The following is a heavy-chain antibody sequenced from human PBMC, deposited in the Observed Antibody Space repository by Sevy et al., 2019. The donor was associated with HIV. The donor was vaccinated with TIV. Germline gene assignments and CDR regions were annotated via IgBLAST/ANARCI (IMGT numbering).Heavy chain of an antibody. J-gene: IGHJ6*02. D-gene: IGHD1-1*01. Sequence: SQTLSLTCAISGDSVSSSSAAWNWFRQSPSRGLEWLGRTYYRSKWYNNYAVSVKSRLTINPNTSENHFSLHLNSVTPEDTAVYFCARGDELNSYYYGMDVWGQGTTVTVSS. V-gene: IGHV6-1*01. CDR2: TYYRSKWYN. CDR1: GDSVSSSSAA. CDR3: ARGDELNSYYYGMDV.